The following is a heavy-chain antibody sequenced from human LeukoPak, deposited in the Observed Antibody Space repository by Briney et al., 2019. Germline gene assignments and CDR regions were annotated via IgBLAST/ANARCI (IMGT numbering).Heavy chain of an antibody. J-gene: IGHJ4*02. CDR3: ARVLQTLGGVSFEY. CDR1: GFTFSSYA. D-gene: IGHD5/OR15-5a*01. CDR2: ISGSSSTI. Sequence: GGSLRLSCAASGFTFSSYAMNWVRQGPGTGLEWVSYISGSSSTIYYADSVKGRFTISRDNAKNSLYLQMNSLRAEDTAVYYCARVLQTLGGVSFEYWGQGTLVTVSS. V-gene: IGHV3-48*01.